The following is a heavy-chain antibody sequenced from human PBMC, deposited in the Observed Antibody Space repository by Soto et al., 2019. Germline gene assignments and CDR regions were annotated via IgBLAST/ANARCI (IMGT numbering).Heavy chain of an antibody. J-gene: IGHJ4*02. V-gene: IGHV4-39*02. CDR2: IYYSGST. CDR1: GGSISSSSYY. CDR3: ARDYYDSSGYYDY. D-gene: IGHD3-22*01. Sequence: SETLSLTCTVSGGSISSSSYYWGWIRQPPGKGLEWIGSIYYSGSTYYNPSLKSRVTISVDTSKNQFSLKLSSVTAADTAVYYCARDYYDSSGYYDYWGQGTLVTVSS.